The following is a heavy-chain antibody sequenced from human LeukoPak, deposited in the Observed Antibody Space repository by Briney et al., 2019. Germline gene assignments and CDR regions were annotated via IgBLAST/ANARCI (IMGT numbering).Heavy chain of an antibody. CDR1: GGSLSSSSYY. Sequence: PSETLSLTCIVSGGSLSSSSYYWVWIRQPPGKGLEWIGIIYSSGSTYYNPSLKSRVTISVDTSKSQFSLKLDSVTAADTALYYCARHVKATVTTYYGMDVWGPGSTVTVSS. D-gene: IGHD4-17*01. CDR2: IYSSGST. CDR3: ARHVKATVTTYYGMDV. V-gene: IGHV4-39*01. J-gene: IGHJ6*02.